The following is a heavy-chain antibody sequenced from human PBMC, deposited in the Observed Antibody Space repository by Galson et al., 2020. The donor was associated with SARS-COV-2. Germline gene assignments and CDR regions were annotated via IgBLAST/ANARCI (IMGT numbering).Heavy chain of an antibody. CDR2: ISRSGGST. V-gene: IGHV3-64D*09. D-gene: IGHD4-17*01. CDR1: GFSFSNFD. J-gene: IGHJ4*02. Sequence: GGSLRLSCSASGFSFSNFDLSWVRQAPGEGLQYVSGISRSGGSTNYADSVKGRFTISRDNSKNTLYLQMSSLRAEDTAVYYCVKHDYGDSPDYWGQGTLVTVSS. CDR3: VKHDYGDSPDY.